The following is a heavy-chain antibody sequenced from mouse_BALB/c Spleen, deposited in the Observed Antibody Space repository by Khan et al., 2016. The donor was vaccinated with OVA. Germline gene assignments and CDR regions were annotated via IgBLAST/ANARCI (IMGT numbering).Heavy chain of an antibody. CDR3: ARIKKIVATYFDY. V-gene: IGHV1S81*02. CDR2: TNPTNGRT. J-gene: IGHJ2*01. D-gene: IGHD1-1*01. Sequence: VQLQQSGAELVKAGASVKMSCKASGYTFTSYWMHWVKQRLGQGLEWFAETNPTNGRTYYNEKFKSKATLTVDKSSSTAYMLLRGPTFEDSAVDYCARIKKIVATYFDYWGQGTTLTVSS. CDR1: GYTFTSYW.